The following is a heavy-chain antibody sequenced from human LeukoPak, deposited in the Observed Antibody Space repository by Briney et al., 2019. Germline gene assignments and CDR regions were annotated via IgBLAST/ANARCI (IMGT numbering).Heavy chain of an antibody. J-gene: IGHJ4*02. CDR2: IYYSGST. Sequence: PSETLSLTCTVSGGSISSYCWSWIRQPPGKGLEWIGYIYYSGSTNYNPSLKSRVSISVDTSKNQFSLKLSSVTAADTAVYYCARWAYSDNRKFDHWGQGYLVTVSS. CDR3: ARWAYSDNRKFDH. D-gene: IGHD6-13*01. V-gene: IGHV4-59*01. CDR1: GGSISSYC.